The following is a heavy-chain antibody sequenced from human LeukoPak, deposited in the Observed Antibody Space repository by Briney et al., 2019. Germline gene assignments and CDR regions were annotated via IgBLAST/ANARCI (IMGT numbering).Heavy chain of an antibody. J-gene: IGHJ3*02. CDR1: GGSISRYY. V-gene: IGHV4-4*07. D-gene: IGHD3-10*01. CDR3: ARGQYNVVRGVVDAFNI. Sequence: SETLSLTCSVSGGSISRYYWSWIRQPAVKGLEWIGHIHSIEGTTFNPSLKSRVTMSLDTNQSSLRLTSVTAADTAVYFCARGQYNVVRGVVDAFNIWGQGTVVTVSS. CDR2: IHSIEGT.